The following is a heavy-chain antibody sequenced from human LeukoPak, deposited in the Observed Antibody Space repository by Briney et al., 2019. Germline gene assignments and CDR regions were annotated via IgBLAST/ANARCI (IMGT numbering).Heavy chain of an antibody. V-gene: IGHV4-34*01. D-gene: IGHD6-19*01. Sequence: PSETLSLTCAVYGGSFSGYYWSWIRQPPGKGLEWIGEINHSGSTNYNPSLKSRVTISVDTSKNQFSLKLSSVTAADTAVYYCARPRPQWLVVFDYWGQGTLVTVSS. CDR2: INHSGST. J-gene: IGHJ4*02. CDR1: GGSFSGYY. CDR3: ARPRPQWLVVFDY.